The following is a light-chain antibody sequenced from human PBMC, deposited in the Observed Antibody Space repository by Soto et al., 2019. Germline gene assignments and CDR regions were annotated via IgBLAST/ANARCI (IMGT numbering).Light chain of an antibody. CDR1: SSNIGGNS. Sequence: QSVMTQPPSVSAAPGQKVTISCSGSSSNIGGNSVSWYQQLPGTAPKLLIYDDDKRPSGIPDRFSGSKSGTSATLGITGLQTGDEADYYCGTWDLSLSEVVFGGGTQLTVL. J-gene: IGLJ2*01. CDR3: GTWDLSLSEVV. V-gene: IGLV1-51*01. CDR2: DDD.